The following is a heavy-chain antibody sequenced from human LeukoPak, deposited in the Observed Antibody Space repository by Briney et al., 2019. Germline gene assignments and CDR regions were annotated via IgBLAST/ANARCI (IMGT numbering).Heavy chain of an antibody. J-gene: IGHJ4*02. D-gene: IGHD6-19*01. V-gene: IGHV3-23*01. CDR2: ISGSGGSK. Sequence: PGGSLRLSCAASGFTFSSYAMNWVRQAPGKGLEWVSTISGSGGSKHYADSVEGRFTISRDNSKNTVYLQMNSLRAEDTAVYYCAKVGRSGWYYYFDYWGQGTLVTVSS. CDR1: GFTFSSYA. CDR3: AKVGRSGWYYYFDY.